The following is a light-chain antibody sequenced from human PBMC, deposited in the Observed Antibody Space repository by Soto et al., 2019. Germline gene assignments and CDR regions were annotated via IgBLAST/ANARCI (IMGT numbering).Light chain of an antibody. J-gene: IGLJ2*01. CDR2: SNT. V-gene: IGLV1-44*01. CDR1: TSNIGSNP. CDR3: ATWDDSLNVWL. Sequence: QSVLTQPPSASAPPGQRVTISCSGSTSNIGSNPVNWYQQPPGTAPKLLLYSNTQRPSGVPDRFSGSKSGTSASLAISGLQSADESTYYCATWDDSLNVWLFGGGTKLTVL.